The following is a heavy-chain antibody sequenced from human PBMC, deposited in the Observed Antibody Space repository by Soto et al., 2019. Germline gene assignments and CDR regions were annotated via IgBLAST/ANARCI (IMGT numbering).Heavy chain of an antibody. Sequence: PGESLKISCKGSGYSFTSYWIGWVRQMPGKGLEWMGIIYPGDSDTRYSPSFQGQVTISADKSISTAYLQWSSPKASDTAMYYCARHGGYSYGYSWFDPWGQGTLVTVSS. CDR1: GYSFTSYW. J-gene: IGHJ5*02. CDR3: ARHGGYSYGYSWFDP. CDR2: IYPGDSDT. D-gene: IGHD5-18*01. V-gene: IGHV5-51*01.